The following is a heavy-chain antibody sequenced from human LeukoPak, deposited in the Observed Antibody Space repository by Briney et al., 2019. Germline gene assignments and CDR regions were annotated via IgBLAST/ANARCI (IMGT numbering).Heavy chain of an antibody. J-gene: IGHJ3*02. V-gene: IGHV4-59*11. Sequence: SETLSLTCAVSADSFSSHYWTWIRQPPGKGLEWIGYISYIGSTNYNPSLKSRVTISIDTSKNQFSLRLTSVTAADTAVYYCARDLVTVTKGFDIWGQGTMVSVSS. D-gene: IGHD4-17*01. CDR2: ISYIGST. CDR1: ADSFSSHY. CDR3: ARDLVTVTKGFDI.